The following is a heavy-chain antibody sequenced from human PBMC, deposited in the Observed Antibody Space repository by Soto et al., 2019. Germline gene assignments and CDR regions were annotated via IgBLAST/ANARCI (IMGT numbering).Heavy chain of an antibody. CDR2: IIPILGTA. V-gene: IGHV1-69*13. CDR3: ARDFSFGSGGWFDP. CDR1: GCTFSSYA. D-gene: IGHD6-19*01. J-gene: IGHJ5*02. Sequence: GASVKVSCKASGCTFSSYAISCVRQAPGQGLEWMGGIIPILGTANYAQKFQGRVTITADESTSTAYMELSSLRSEDTAVYYCARDFSFGSGGWFDPWGQGTLVTV.